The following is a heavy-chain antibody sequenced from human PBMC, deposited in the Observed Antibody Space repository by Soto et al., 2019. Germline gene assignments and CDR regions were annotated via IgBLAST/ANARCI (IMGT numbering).Heavy chain of an antibody. V-gene: IGHV3-7*01. Sequence: GGSLRLSCAASGFTFSSYAMSWVRQAPGKGLEWVANIKQEGSEKYYVDSVKGRFTISRDNAKNSLYLQMNSLRAEDTAVYYCARDSGYSYGPLDYWGQGTLVTVSS. D-gene: IGHD5-18*01. CDR1: GFTFSSYA. J-gene: IGHJ4*02. CDR2: IKQEGSEK. CDR3: ARDSGYSYGPLDY.